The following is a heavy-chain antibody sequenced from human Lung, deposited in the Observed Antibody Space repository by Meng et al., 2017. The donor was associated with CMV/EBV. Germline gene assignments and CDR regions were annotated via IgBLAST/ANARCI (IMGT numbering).Heavy chain of an antibody. J-gene: IGHJ4*02. V-gene: IGHV3-66*02. CDR1: GFTVSSNY. Sequence: GESVKISCAASGFTVSSNYMSWVRQARRKGLGWVSVIYSGGSTYYADSVKGRFTISRDNSKNTLYLQMNSLRAEDTAVYYCAREDGDDWGQGTLVTVYS. D-gene: IGHD2-15*01. CDR2: IYSGGST. CDR3: AREDGDD.